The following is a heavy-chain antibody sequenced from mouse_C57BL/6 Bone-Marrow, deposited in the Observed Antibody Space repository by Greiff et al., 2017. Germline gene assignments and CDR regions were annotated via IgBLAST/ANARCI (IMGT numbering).Heavy chain of an antibody. J-gene: IGHJ2*01. V-gene: IGHV1-84*01. CDR3: ARSYGSSYVTYFDY. CDR2: IYPGRGNT. Sequence: VQLQQSGPELVKPGASVKISCKASGYTFTDYYINWVKQRPGQGLEWIGWIYPGRGNTNYNEKFKGKATLTVATSSSTAYMQLSSLTSDDSAIYFCARSYGSSYVTYFDYWGQGTTLTVSS. D-gene: IGHD1-1*01. CDR1: GYTFTDYY.